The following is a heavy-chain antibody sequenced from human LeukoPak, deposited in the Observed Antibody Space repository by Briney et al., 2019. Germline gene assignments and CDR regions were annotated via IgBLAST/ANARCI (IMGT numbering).Heavy chain of an antibody. CDR2: IFYNGNT. J-gene: IGHJ6*03. Sequence: SDTLSLTCTVSGGSISSSSYYWAWIRQPPGKGLEWIGSIFYNGNTYYNPPLKSRVTISLDTSNNHFSLRLTSVTAADTAVYYCARAREGTGSYYYYYMDVWGKGTTVTVS. D-gene: IGHD7-27*01. CDR1: GGSISSSSYY. V-gene: IGHV4-39*07. CDR3: ARAREGTGSYYYYYMDV.